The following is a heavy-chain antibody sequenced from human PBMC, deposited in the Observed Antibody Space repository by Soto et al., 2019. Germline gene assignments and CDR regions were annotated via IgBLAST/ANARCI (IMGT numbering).Heavy chain of an antibody. CDR3: ARDGGPYYDSWRGYYGSYFDY. D-gene: IGHD3-3*01. J-gene: IGHJ4*02. CDR2: INAGNGNT. CDR1: GYTFTSYA. Sequence: ASVKVSCKASGYTFTSYAMHWVRQAPGQRLEWMGWINAGNGNTKYSQKFQGRVTITRDTSASTAYMELSSLRSEDTAVYYCARDGGPYYDSWRGYYGSYFDYWGQGTLVTVSS. V-gene: IGHV1-3*01.